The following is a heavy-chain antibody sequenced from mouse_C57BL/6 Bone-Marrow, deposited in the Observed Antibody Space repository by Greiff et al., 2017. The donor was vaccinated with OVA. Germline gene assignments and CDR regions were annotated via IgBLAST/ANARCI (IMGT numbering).Heavy chain of an antibody. CDR3: AITTVVATVDY. V-gene: IGHV1-55*01. J-gene: IGHJ2*01. Sequence: VKLQESGAELVKPGASVKMSCKASGYTFTSYWITWVKQRPGQGLEWIGDIYPGSGSTNYNEKFKSKATLTVDTSSSTAYMQLSSLTSEDSAVYYCAITTVVATVDYWGQGTTLTVSS. D-gene: IGHD1-1*01. CDR2: IYPGSGST. CDR1: GYTFTSYW.